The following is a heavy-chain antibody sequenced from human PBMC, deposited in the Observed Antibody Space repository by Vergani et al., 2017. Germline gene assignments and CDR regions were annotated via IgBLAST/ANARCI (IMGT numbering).Heavy chain of an antibody. D-gene: IGHD3-9*01. CDR2: ISPDGVST. Sequence: QVQLVQSGAEVGKPGASVKISCKASGYTFTAYYLHWVRPAPEQGLEWVGVISPDGVSTFYAQKFQGRVTITRDTSTSTVYVEVTSLRSDDTAVYYCAREPPLTGFFDYWGQGTLVTVSS. CDR3: AREPPLTGFFDY. V-gene: IGHV1-46*03. J-gene: IGHJ4*02. CDR1: GYTFTAYY.